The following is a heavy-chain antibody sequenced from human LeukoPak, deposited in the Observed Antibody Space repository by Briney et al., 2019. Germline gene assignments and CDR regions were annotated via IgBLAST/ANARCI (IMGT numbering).Heavy chain of an antibody. D-gene: IGHD2-2*01. CDR1: GYTFTSYG. Sequence: ASVKVSCKASGYTFTSYGISWVRQAPGQGREWMGWISAYNGNTNYAQKLQGRVTMTTDTSTSTAYLELRSLRSDDTAVYYCARLDIVVVPAAGDYYYGMDVWGQGTTVTVSS. CDR3: ARLDIVVVPAAGDYYYGMDV. J-gene: IGHJ6*02. V-gene: IGHV1-18*01. CDR2: ISAYNGNT.